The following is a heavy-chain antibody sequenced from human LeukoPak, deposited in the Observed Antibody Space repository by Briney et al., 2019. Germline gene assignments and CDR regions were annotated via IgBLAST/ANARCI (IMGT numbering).Heavy chain of an antibody. J-gene: IGHJ4*02. Sequence: PSETLSLTCTVSGVSISGYYWSWIRQPAGKGLEWIGRMYTSGSTNYNPSLKSRVTMSVDTSKNQFSLKLSSVTAADTAVYYCARDDSSSWYYFDYWGQGTLVTVSS. CDR2: MYTSGST. CDR1: GVSISGYY. V-gene: IGHV4-4*07. CDR3: ARDDSSSWYYFDY. D-gene: IGHD6-13*01.